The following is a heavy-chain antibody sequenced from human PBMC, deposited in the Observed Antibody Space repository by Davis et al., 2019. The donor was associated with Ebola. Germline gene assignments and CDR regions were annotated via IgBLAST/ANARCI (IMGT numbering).Heavy chain of an antibody. CDR2: ISAYNGNT. CDR1: GYTFTSYG. D-gene: IGHD2-2*01. CDR3: ARVAVVVVPAARSYYYYYYMDV. J-gene: IGHJ6*03. V-gene: IGHV1-18*01. Sequence: ASVKVSCKASGYTFTSYGISWVRQAPGQGLEWMGWISAYNGNTNYAQKLQGRVTMTTDTSTSTAYMEMSSLRSGDTAVYYCARVAVVVVPAARSYYYYYYMDVWGKGTTVTVSS.